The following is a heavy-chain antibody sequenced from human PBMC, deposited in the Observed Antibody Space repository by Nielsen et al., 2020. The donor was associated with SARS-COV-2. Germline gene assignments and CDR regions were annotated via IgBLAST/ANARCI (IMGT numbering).Heavy chain of an antibody. V-gene: IGHV3-21*01. D-gene: IGHD5-24*01. Sequence: GGSLRLSCAASGFTFSSYSMNWVRQAPGKGLEWVSSISSSGNYMFYADSVKGRFTTSRDNAKNSLYLLMNSLRAEDTAVYYCARVVTGRWLQSWGWYFDLWGRGTLVTVSS. CDR3: ARVVTGRWLQSWGWYFDL. CDR1: GFTFSSYS. CDR2: ISSSGNYM. J-gene: IGHJ2*01.